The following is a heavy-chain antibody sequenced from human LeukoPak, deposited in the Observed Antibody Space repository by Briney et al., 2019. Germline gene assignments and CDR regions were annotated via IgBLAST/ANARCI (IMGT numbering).Heavy chain of an antibody. J-gene: IGHJ4*02. CDR2: ISGGGDNT. V-gene: IGHV3-23*01. CDR3: AKVFALAPIRLNTVTRGDDFDY. D-gene: IGHD4-17*01. CDR1: GFNFASYV. Sequence: PGGSLRLSCTASGFNFASYVMTWVRQAPGKGLEWVSDISGGGDNTYYADSVKGRFTISRDNSKNTLYLQMNSLRAEDTAVYYCAKVFALAPIRLNTVTRGDDFDYWGQGTLVTVSS.